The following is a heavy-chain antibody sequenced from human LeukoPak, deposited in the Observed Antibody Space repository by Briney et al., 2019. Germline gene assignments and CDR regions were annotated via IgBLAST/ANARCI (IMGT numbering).Heavy chain of an antibody. CDR3: AKDLALGGGGNLDAFDI. CDR1: GFTFDDYA. Sequence: PGGSLRLSCAASGFTFDDYAMHWVRHAPGKGLEWVSGISWNSGSIGYADSVKGRFSLSRDNSKNTMYLQMNSLRAEDTAVYYCAKDLALGGGGNLDAFDIWGQGTMVTVSS. CDR2: ISWNSGSI. V-gene: IGHV3-9*01. D-gene: IGHD4-23*01. J-gene: IGHJ3*02.